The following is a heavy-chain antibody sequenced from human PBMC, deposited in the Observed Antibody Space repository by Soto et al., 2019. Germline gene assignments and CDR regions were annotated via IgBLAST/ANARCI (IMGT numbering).Heavy chain of an antibody. J-gene: IGHJ4*02. V-gene: IGHV1-18*01. D-gene: IGHD3-3*01. CDR3: ARHRLPARKNYDFWSGYPGPFDY. Sequence: ASVKVSCKASGYTFTSYGISWVRQAPGQGLERMGCISAYNGNTNYAQKLQGRVTVTTDTSTSTAYMELRSLRSDDTAVYYCARHRLPARKNYDFWSGYPGPFDYWGQGTLVTVSS. CDR1: GYTFTSYG. CDR2: ISAYNGNT.